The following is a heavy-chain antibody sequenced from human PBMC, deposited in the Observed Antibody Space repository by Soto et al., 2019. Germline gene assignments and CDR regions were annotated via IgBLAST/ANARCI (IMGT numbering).Heavy chain of an antibody. V-gene: IGHV2-5*02. D-gene: IGHD2-21*02. CDR2: IYWDYDK. Sequence: SGPTLVNPTQTLTLTCTISGFSLSTGGVGVGWIRQPPGKALEWLALIYWDYDKRYSPSLKSWLTITKDTSKNQVVLTMINMDPVDTATYYCVHSRCGGDCLQSYSSHYYYGMDVWGQGTTVTVSS. CDR3: VHSRCGGDCLQSYSSHYYYGMDV. J-gene: IGHJ6*02. CDR1: GFSLSTGGVG.